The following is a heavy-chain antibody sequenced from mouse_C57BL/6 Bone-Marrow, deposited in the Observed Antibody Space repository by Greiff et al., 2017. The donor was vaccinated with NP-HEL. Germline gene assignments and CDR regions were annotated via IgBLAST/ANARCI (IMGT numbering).Heavy chain of an antibody. CDR3: AIHVYDYTALAY. Sequence: QVQLQQSGAELVKPGASVKLSCKASGYTFTEYTIHWVQQWPGQGLEWIGGFYPGSGSIKDNEKFTNKATLTADNSSSTVYMEISRLPSEDSEVYFCAIHVYDYTALAYWGQGTLVTVSA. CDR1: GYTFTEYT. D-gene: IGHD2-4*01. V-gene: IGHV1-62-2*01. CDR2: FYPGSGSI. J-gene: IGHJ3*01.